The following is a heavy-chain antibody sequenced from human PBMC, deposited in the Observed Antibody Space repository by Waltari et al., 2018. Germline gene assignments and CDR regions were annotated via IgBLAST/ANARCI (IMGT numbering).Heavy chain of an antibody. CDR2: IYSGGST. J-gene: IGHJ6*02. CDR3: CGGEQLVLYYYGMDV. D-gene: IGHD6-6*01. CDR1: GGSFSSNY. Sequence: VQLQQWGAGLLKPSETLSLTCAVYGGSFSSNYMSWVRQAPGKGLEWVSVIYSGGSTYYADSVKGRFTISRDNSKNTLYLQMNSLRAEDTAVYYCCGGEQLVLYYYGMDVWGQGTTVTVSS. V-gene: IGHV3-66*02.